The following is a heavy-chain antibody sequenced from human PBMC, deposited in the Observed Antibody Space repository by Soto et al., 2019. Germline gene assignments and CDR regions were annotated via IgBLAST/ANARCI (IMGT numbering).Heavy chain of an antibody. D-gene: IGHD3-10*01. CDR2: ISGSGGST. CDR1: VFTFSSYS. J-gene: IGHJ4*02. Sequence: PGGSLRLSCAASVFTFSSYSMSLVRQAPGKGLECVSAISGSGGSTYYADSVKGRFTISRDNSKNTMYLQMNSLRAEDTAVYYCSKDPRIRDPGCFEYWAPGTMVTVSS. V-gene: IGHV3-23*01. CDR3: SKDPRIRDPGCFEY.